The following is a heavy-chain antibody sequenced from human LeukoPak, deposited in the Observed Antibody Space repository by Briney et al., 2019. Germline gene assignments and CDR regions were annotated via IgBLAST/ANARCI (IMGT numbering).Heavy chain of an antibody. J-gene: IGHJ4*01. CDR2: ISGSGNDI. V-gene: IGHV3-11*01. CDR3: ATKAREAPE. D-gene: IGHD1/OR15-1a*01. CDR1: GGSFSGYY. Sequence: LSLTCAVYGGSFSGYYWSWIRQAPGKGLEWLSYISGSGNDINYADSVKGRFTVSRDNAKSALYLQMNSLGVEDTAIYYCATKAREAPEWGQGTLVTVSS.